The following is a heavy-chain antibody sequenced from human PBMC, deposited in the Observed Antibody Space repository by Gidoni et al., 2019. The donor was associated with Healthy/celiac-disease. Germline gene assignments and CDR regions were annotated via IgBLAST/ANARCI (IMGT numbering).Heavy chain of an antibody. Sequence: EVQLLESGVGLVQPGGSLRLSCAASGFTFSRYAMSWVRQAPGKGLEWVSAISGSGGSTYYADSVKGRFTISRDNSKNTLYLQMNSLRAEDTAVYYCAKDLIFCKSGDCYEDYWGQGTLVTVSS. CDR1: GFTFSRYA. CDR3: AKDLIFCKSGDCYEDY. CDR2: ISGSGGST. D-gene: IGHD2-21*02. V-gene: IGHV3-23*01. J-gene: IGHJ4*02.